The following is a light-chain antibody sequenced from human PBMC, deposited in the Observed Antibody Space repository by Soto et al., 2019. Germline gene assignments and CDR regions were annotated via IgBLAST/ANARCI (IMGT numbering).Light chain of an antibody. J-gene: IGLJ1*01. CDR2: QDS. V-gene: IGLV3-1*01. CDR1: KLGDKY. CDR3: QAWDSSTARDV. Sequence: SYELTQPPSVSVSPGQTASITCSGDKLGDKYACCYQQKPGQSPVLVIYQDSKRPSGIPERFSGSNSGNTATLTISGTQAMDEADYYCQAWDSSTARDVFGTGTKVTVL.